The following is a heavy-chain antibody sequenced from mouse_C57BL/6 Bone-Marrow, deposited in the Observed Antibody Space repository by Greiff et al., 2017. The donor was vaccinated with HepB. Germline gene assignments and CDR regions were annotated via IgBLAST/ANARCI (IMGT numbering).Heavy chain of an antibody. J-gene: IGHJ2*01. CDR3: ARHYDYHYFDY. V-gene: IGHV3-6*01. CDR2: ISYDGSN. CDR1: GYSITSGYY. Sequence: EVQRVESGPGLVKPSQSLSLTCSVTGYSITSGYYWNWIRQFPGNKLEWMGYISYDGSNNYNPSLKNRISITRDTSKNQFFLKLNSVTTEDTATYYCARHYDYHYFDYWGQGTTLTVSS. D-gene: IGHD2-4*01.